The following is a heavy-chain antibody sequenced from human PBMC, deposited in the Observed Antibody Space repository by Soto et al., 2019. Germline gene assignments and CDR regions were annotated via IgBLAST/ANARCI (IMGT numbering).Heavy chain of an antibody. V-gene: IGHV1-2*02. CDR3: ARSPPGDSKTNWFDP. CDR1: GYTFTDYY. Sequence: QVQLVQSGAEVKKPGASVKVSCKASGYTFTDYYIHWVRQAPGQGFEWMGWINPNSGGTNYAQKFQGRVTMTRDTPISTAYMELSRLRSDDTAVYYCARSPPGDSKTNWFDPWGQGTLVTVSS. J-gene: IGHJ5*02. CDR2: INPNSGGT. D-gene: IGHD4-4*01.